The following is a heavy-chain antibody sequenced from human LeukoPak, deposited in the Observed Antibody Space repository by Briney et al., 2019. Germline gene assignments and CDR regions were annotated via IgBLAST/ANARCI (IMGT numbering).Heavy chain of an antibody. CDR2: ISAYNGNT. CDR1: GYTFTSYG. Sequence: GASVKVSCKASGYTFTSYGISWVRQAPGQGLEWMGWISAYNGNTNYAQKLQGRVTMTTDTSTSTAYMELRSLRSDGTAVYYCARDPGYCSGGSCGQDYYYGMDVWGQGTTVTVSS. D-gene: IGHD2-15*01. V-gene: IGHV1-18*01. J-gene: IGHJ6*02. CDR3: ARDPGYCSGGSCGQDYYYGMDV.